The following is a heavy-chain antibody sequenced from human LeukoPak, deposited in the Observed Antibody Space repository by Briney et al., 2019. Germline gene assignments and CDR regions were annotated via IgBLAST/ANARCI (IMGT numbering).Heavy chain of an antibody. V-gene: IGHV1-3*01. J-gene: IGHJ5*02. Sequence: ASLNASCTASGDTFTSYAMHCVRQAPGQRLEWMGWINAGNGNTKYSRKFQGRVTITRDTSASTAYMELSSLRSEDTAVYYCARDLTTVSWFDPWGQGTLVTVSS. CDR3: ARDLTTVSWFDP. D-gene: IGHD4-11*01. CDR1: GDTFTSYA. CDR2: INAGNGNT.